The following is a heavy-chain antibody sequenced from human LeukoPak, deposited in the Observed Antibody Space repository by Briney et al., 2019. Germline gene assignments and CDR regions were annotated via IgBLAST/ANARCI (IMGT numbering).Heavy chain of an antibody. CDR3: TAKPVGYDGYDRP. CDR2: VKNKLDGETT. V-gene: IGHV3-15*01. J-gene: IGHJ4*02. CDR1: GFTFSNSW. Sequence: PGGSLRLSCAASGFTFSNSWMSWVRQAPGKGLEWVGCVKNKLDGETTDYAAPVKGRFTISRDDSKNTLYLQMNNLKTEDTGVYYCTAKPVGYDGYDRPWGQGTLVTVSS. D-gene: IGHD5-12*01.